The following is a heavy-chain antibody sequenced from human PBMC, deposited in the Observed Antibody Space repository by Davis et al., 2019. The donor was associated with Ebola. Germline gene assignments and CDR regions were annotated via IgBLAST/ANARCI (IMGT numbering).Heavy chain of an antibody. J-gene: IGHJ4*02. Sequence: GSLRLSCSVYGGSFSGYFWTWIRQPPGKGLEWIGEVNQSGSTNYNPSLKSRVIISVDTFTNQFSLNLSSVTAADTAVYYCARGPRRLRFLEIWGQGTLVAVSP. CDR3: ARGPRRLRFLEI. D-gene: IGHD3-3*01. CDR1: GGSFSGYF. CDR2: VNQSGST. V-gene: IGHV4-34*01.